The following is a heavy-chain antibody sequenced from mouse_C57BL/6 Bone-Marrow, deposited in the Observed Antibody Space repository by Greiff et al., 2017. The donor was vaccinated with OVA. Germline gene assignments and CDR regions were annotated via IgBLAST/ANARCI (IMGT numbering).Heavy chain of an antibody. V-gene: IGHV1-64*01. Sequence: VQLQQPGAELVKPGASVKLSCKASGYTFTSYWMHWVKQRPGQGLEWIGMIHPNSGSTNYNEKFKSKATLTVDKSSSTAYMQLSSLTSEDSAVYFCARSYYYGSSYPYYYAMDYWGQGTSVTVSS. CDR3: ARSYYYGSSYPYYYAMDY. CDR1: GYTFTSYW. J-gene: IGHJ4*01. CDR2: IHPNSGST. D-gene: IGHD1-1*01.